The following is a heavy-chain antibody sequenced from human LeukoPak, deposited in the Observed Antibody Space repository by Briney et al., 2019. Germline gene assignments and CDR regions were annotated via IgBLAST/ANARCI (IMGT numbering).Heavy chain of an antibody. CDR2: IKSKTDGGTT. CDR1: GFTFSNAW. CDR3: TTEACSRTSCYGEFDY. V-gene: IGHV3-15*01. J-gene: IGHJ4*02. Sequence: GGSLRLSGAASGFTFSNAWMSWVRQAPGKGLEWVGRIKSKTDGGTTDYAAPVKGRFTISRDDSKNTLYLQMNSLKTEDTAVYYCTTEACSRTSCYGEFDYWGQGILVTVSS. D-gene: IGHD2-2*01.